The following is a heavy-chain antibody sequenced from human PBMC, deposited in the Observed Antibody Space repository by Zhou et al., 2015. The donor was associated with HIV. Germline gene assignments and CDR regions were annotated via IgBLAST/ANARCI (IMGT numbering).Heavy chain of an antibody. CDR2: IIPILGIA. J-gene: IGHJ4*02. V-gene: IGHV1-69*09. D-gene: IGHD5-18*01. CDR3: ARETTAMVDHY. CDR1: GGSFP. Sequence: QVVLIQSGAEVRRPGSSVKISCKASGGSFPVTWVRQAPGQGLEWMGRIIPILGIANYAQKFQGRVTITADKSTSTAYMELSSLRSEDTAVYYCARETTAMVDHYWGQGTLVTVSS.